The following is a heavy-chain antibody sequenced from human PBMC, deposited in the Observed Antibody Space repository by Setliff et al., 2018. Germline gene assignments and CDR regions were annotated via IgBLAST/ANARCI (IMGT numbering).Heavy chain of an antibody. J-gene: IGHJ4*02. D-gene: IGHD2-2*01. CDR2: INSDGSTT. V-gene: IGHV3-74*01. Sequence: PGGSLRLSCAASGFTFSSYWMHWVRQAPGRGLVWVSRINSDGSTTNYADSVEGRFTISRDNAKNTLYLQMNSLRAEDTAVYYCVRGYCSSSSCYGTMGYWGQGTLVTVSS. CDR1: GFTFSSYW. CDR3: VRGYCSSSSCYGTMGY.